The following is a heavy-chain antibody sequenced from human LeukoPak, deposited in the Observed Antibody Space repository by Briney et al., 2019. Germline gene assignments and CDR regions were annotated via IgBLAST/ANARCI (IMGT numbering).Heavy chain of an antibody. CDR1: GYSFPSYW. J-gene: IGHJ6*02. CDR3: ARAIGTSQFYFYYGMDV. V-gene: IGHV5-51*01. CDR2: IYAGDSDT. D-gene: IGHD2-2*01. Sequence: GESLKISCRVSGYSFPSYWITWVRQMPGKGLEWMGIIYAGDSDTRYSPSFQGQVTISVDKSISTAYLQWSSLQASDTAMYYCARAIGTSQFYFYYGMDVWGQGTTVTVSS.